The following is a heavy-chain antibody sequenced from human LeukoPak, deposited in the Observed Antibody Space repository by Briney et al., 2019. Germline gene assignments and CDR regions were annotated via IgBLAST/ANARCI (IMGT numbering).Heavy chain of an antibody. V-gene: IGHV3-30*04. CDR3: ARDDRLYCSTTSCYLGTFDY. CDR2: ISHDGSNT. Sequence: GRSLRLSCAASGFTFNYYAMHWVRQAPGKGLEWVAVISHDGSNTYYADSVKGRFTISRVNSKDTLYLQVSSLRAEDTAFYYCARDDRLYCSTTSCYLGTFDYWGRGTLVTVSS. D-gene: IGHD2-2*01. J-gene: IGHJ4*02. CDR1: GFTFNYYA.